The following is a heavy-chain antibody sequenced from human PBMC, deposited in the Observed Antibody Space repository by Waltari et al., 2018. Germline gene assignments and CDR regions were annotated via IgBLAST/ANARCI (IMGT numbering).Heavy chain of an antibody. CDR2: ITTGGSA. V-gene: IGHV3-23*01. D-gene: IGHD6-19*01. Sequence: EVQLLESGGGLVQPGGSLRLSCSASCFTLSSYSMRWVRQAPGKGLEWVSAITTGGSAFYADSVKARFTISRDNSKNTLYLEMNSLRAEDTAVYYCARASRYDSGWTAYYDYWGQGTLVTVSS. CDR1: CFTLSSYS. CDR3: ARASRYDSGWTAYYDY. J-gene: IGHJ4*02.